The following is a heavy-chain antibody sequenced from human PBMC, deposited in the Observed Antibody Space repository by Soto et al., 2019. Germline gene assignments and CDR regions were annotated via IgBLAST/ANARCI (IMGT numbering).Heavy chain of an antibody. D-gene: IGHD3-10*01. J-gene: IGHJ6*04. CDR2: ISSSSSYI. CDR1: GFTFSSYS. V-gene: IGHV3-21*01. CDR3: ARDYGSGSSYPTMADV. Sequence: GGSLRLSCAASGFTFSSYSMNWVRQAPGKGLEWVSSISSSSSYIYYADSVKGRFTISRDNAKNSLYLQMNSLRAEDTAVYYCARDYGSGSSYPTMADVWGKGTTVTVSS.